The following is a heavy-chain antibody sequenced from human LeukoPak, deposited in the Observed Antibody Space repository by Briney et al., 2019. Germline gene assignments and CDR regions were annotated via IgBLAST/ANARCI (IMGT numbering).Heavy chain of an antibody. CDR2: ISPTGSTT. V-gene: IGHV3-74*01. Sequence: GGSLRLSCIASGFSFSGHWMHWARQLPGKGLVWVSRISPTGSTTSYADSVKGRFTISRDNSKNTLYLQMNSLRAEDTAVYYCARIKADAFDIWGQGTMVTVSS. J-gene: IGHJ3*02. CDR1: GFSFSGHW. CDR3: ARIKADAFDI.